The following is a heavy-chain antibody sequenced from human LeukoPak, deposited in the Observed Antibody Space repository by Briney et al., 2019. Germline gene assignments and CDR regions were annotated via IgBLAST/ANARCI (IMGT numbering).Heavy chain of an antibody. V-gene: IGHV3-64*01. CDR1: GFTFSAYT. D-gene: IGHD2-15*01. J-gene: IGHJ3*02. Sequence: GGSLRLSCAASGFTFSAYTMQWVRQAPGKGLEYVSAISNNGGSTYYANSVKGRFTISRDNSKDTLYLQMGSLRAEDMAVYYCAREKGGFDIWGQGTMVTVSS. CDR3: AREKGGFDI. CDR2: ISNNGGST.